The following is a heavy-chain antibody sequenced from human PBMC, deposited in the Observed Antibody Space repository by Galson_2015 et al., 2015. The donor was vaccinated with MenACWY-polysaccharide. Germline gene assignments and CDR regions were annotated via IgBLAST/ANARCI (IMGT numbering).Heavy chain of an antibody. CDR1: GFTFSSYS. CDR2: ISSSSSYI. D-gene: IGHD6-13*01. J-gene: IGHJ4*02. V-gene: IGHV3-21*01. CDR3: ARGRSSWPYSFDY. Sequence: SLRLSCAASGFTFSSYSMNWVRQAPGKGLEWVSSISSSSSYIYYADSVKGRFTISRDNAKNSLSLQMNSLRAEDTAVYYCARGRSSWPYSFDYWGQGILVTVSS.